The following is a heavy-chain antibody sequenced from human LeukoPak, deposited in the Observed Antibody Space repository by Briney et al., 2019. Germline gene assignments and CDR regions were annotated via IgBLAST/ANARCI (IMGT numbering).Heavy chain of an antibody. CDR2: MSSDGSDT. Sequence: GGSLRLPCAASGFTFSNFWMHWVRQAPGKGLEWVSRMSSDGSDTRYADPVKGRFTISRDNAKNTLCLQMNSLRAEDTAVYYCSRDKTGELDLWGRGTLVTVSS. CDR3: SRDKTGELDL. J-gene: IGHJ2*01. V-gene: IGHV3-74*01. D-gene: IGHD7-27*01. CDR1: GFTFSNFW.